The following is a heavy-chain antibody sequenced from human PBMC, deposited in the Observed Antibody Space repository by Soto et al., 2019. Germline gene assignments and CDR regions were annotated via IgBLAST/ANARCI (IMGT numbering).Heavy chain of an antibody. J-gene: IGHJ6*02. CDR2: INHSGST. Sequence: SETLSLTCAVYGGSFSGCYWSWIRQPPGKGLEWIGEINHSGSTNYNPSLKSRVTISVDTSKNQFSLKLSSVTAADTAVYYCARTRILTGYYPGVWGQGTTVTVSS. V-gene: IGHV4-34*01. D-gene: IGHD3-9*01. CDR3: ARTRILTGYYPGV. CDR1: GGSFSGCY.